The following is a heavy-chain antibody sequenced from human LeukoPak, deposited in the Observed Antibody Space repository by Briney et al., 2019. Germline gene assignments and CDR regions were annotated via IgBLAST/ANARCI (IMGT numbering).Heavy chain of an antibody. CDR1: GGSISNYY. CDR3: ARNGWELTSGLAFDI. V-gene: IGHV4-59*01. CDR2: IYYSGST. D-gene: IGHD1-26*01. J-gene: IGHJ3*02. Sequence: PSETLSLTCTVSGGSISNYYWSWIRQPPGKGLEWIGYIYYSGSTNYNPSLKSRVTISVDTSKNQFSLKLSSVTAADTAVYYCARNGWELTSGLAFDIWGQGTMVTVSS.